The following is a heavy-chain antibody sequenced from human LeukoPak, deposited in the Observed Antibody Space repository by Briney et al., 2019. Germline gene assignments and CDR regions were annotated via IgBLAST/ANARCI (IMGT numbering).Heavy chain of an antibody. CDR2: INIGGTST. V-gene: IGHV3-74*01. J-gene: IGHJ4*02. CDR3: ARGSSDWYGIDY. D-gene: IGHD6-19*01. CDR1: GFTFSNYW. Sequence: GGSLRLSCAASGFTFSNYWMHWVRQVPGRGLVCVSRINIGGTSTSYADSVKGRFTISRDNAKNALYLQMNSLRAEDTAVYYCARGSSDWYGIDYWGQGALVNVSS.